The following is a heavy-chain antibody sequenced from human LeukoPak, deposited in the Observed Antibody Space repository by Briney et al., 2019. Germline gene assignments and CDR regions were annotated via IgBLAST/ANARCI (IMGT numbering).Heavy chain of an antibody. J-gene: IGHJ4*02. Sequence: ASVKVSCKASGGTFSSYAISWVRQAPGQGLEWMGGIIPIFGTANYAQKFQGRVTITADESTGTAYMELSSLRSEDTAVYYCARDLNWNLDYWGQGTLVTVSS. V-gene: IGHV1-69*13. CDR1: GGTFSSYA. CDR2: IIPIFGTA. CDR3: ARDLNWNLDY. D-gene: IGHD1-20*01.